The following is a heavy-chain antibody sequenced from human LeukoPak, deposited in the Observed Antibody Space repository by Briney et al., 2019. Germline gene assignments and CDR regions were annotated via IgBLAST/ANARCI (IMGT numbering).Heavy chain of an antibody. CDR2: ISAYNGNT. J-gene: IGHJ4*02. Sequence: ASVKVSCKASGYTFTSYGISWVRQAPGQGLEWMGWISAYNGNTNYAQKLQGRVTMTTDTSTSTAYMELRSLRSDDTAVYYCARESSSPEEMATIPILEYWGQGTLVTVSS. D-gene: IGHD5-24*01. CDR1: GYTFTSYG. CDR3: ARESSSPEEMATIPILEY. V-gene: IGHV1-18*01.